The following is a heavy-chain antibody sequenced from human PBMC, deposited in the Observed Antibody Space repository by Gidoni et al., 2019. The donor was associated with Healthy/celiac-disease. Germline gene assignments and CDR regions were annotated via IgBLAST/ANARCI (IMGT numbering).Heavy chain of an antibody. D-gene: IGHD3-10*01. CDR1: GFTFSTCG. J-gene: IGHJ6*02. CDR2: ISYDGSNK. Sequence: QVQLVESGGGVVQPGRSLRLSCAASGFTFSTCGMPWVRQAPGKGLEWVAVISYDGSNKYYADSVKGRFTISRDNSKNTLYLQMNSLRAEDTAVYYCAKDVIIYGSGRHGMDVWGQGTTVTVSS. V-gene: IGHV3-30*18. CDR3: AKDVIIYGSGRHGMDV.